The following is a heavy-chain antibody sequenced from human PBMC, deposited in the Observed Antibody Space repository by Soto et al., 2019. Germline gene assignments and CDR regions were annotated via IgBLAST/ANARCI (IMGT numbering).Heavy chain of an antibody. CDR2: INPVNGNT. J-gene: IGHJ5*02. Sequence: ASVKVSCKASGYTFTTCTMNWVRQAPGQRLEWMGWINPVNGNTKSSQKFQDRVIITRDTSASTAYMELRSLRSEDTAVYYCARGIATGQLDPWGQGTLVTVSS. CDR1: GYTFTTCT. V-gene: IGHV1-3*01. CDR3: ARGIATGQLDP. D-gene: IGHD6-13*01.